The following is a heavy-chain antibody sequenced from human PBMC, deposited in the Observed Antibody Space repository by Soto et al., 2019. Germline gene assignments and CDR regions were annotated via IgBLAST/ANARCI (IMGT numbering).Heavy chain of an antibody. V-gene: IGHV1-69*13. CDR2: IIPIFGTA. CDR1: GGTFSSYA. J-gene: IGHJ5*02. D-gene: IGHD2-15*01. CDR3: ARDKNYGGSLGLSGWFDP. Sequence: SVKVSCKASGGTFSSYAISWVRQAPGQGLEWMGGIIPIFGTANYAQKFQGRVTITADESTSTAYMELSSLRSEDTAVYYCARDKNYGGSLGLSGWFDPWGQGTLVTVS.